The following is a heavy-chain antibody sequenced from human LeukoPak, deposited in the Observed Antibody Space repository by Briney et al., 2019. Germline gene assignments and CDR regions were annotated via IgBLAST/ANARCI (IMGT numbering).Heavy chain of an antibody. V-gene: IGHV4-34*01. CDR2: INHSGST. CDR1: GGSFSGYY. D-gene: IGHD3-10*01. Sequence: ASETLSLTCAVYGGSFSGYYWSWIRQPPGKGLEWIGEINHSGSTNYNPSLKSRVTISVDTSKNQFSLKLSSVTAADTAVYYCARGRQEYYFDYWGQGTLVTVSS. J-gene: IGHJ4*02. CDR3: ARGRQEYYFDY.